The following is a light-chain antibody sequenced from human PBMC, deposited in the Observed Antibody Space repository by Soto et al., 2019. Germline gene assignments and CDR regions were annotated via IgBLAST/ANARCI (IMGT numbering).Light chain of an antibody. CDR1: SSDVGGYNY. J-gene: IGLJ1*01. CDR2: DVS. V-gene: IGLV2-14*03. CDR3: GSYTTSSTLV. Sequence: QSVLTQPASVSGSPGQSFTISCTGTSSDVGGYNYVSWYQQHPVKAPKLLIYDVSDRPSGVSIRFSGSKPGNTASLTISGLQAEDEADYYCGSYTTSSTLVFGTGTKVTVL.